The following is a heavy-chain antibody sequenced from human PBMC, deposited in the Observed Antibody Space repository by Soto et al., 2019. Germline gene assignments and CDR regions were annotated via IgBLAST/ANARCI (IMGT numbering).Heavy chain of an antibody. CDR1: RFTFSNYW. D-gene: IGHD2-15*01. CDR3: EQGRSRVLDY. J-gene: IGHJ4*02. CDR2: INIDGSST. Sequence: EVQLLESGGGLVQPGGSLRLSCAASRFTFSNYWMHWVRQAPGKGLVGVSRINIDGSSTSYADSVKGRFTISRDNTKNTLDLQMNSLRAEDAALYYCEQGRSRVLDYWGQGTLVTVSS. V-gene: IGHV3-74*01.